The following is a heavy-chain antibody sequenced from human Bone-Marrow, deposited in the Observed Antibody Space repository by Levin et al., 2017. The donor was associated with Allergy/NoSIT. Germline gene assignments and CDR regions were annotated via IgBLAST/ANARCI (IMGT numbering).Heavy chain of an antibody. CDR1: GFTFSSYA. Sequence: GESLKISCAASGFTFSSYAMHWVRQAPGKGLEWVAVISYDGSNKYYADSVKGRFTISRDNSKNTLYLQMNSLRAEDTAVYYCARVPNCISTSCYYYYYYGMDVWGQGTTVTVSS. V-gene: IGHV3-30-3*01. J-gene: IGHJ6*02. CDR3: ARVPNCISTSCYYYYYYGMDV. CDR2: ISYDGSNK. D-gene: IGHD2-2*01.